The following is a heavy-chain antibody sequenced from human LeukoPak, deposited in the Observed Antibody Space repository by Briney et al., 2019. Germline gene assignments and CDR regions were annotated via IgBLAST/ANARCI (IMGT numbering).Heavy chain of an antibody. CDR1: GASISSSGSY. Sequence: PSETLPLTCTVSGASISSSGSYWGWIRQPPGKGLEWIGSMYYSGNTYNPSLKSRVTISVDTSKNQFSLNLTSVNAADTAMYYCARVMAARREDLNWFDTWGQGTLVTVSS. CDR2: MYYSGNT. CDR3: ARVMAARREDLNWFDT. V-gene: IGHV4-39*07. D-gene: IGHD6-6*01. J-gene: IGHJ5*02.